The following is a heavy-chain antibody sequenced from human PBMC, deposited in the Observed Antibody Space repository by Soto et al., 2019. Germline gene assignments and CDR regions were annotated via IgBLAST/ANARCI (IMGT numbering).Heavy chain of an antibody. CDR1: GGSISNYY. D-gene: IGHD6-13*01. Sequence: SETLSLTCTVSGGSISNYYWSWIRQPPGKGLEWIGYIYYSASTNYNPSLKSRVTISVDTSKNQFSLKLTSVTAADTAVYYCAREPPAAGENWFDPWGQGTLVTVSS. CDR3: AREPPAAGENWFDP. J-gene: IGHJ5*02. CDR2: IYYSAST. V-gene: IGHV4-59*01.